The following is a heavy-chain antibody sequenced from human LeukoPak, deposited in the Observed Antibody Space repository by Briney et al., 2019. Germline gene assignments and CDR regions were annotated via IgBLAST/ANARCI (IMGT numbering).Heavy chain of an antibody. CDR1: GXXRXXY. V-gene: IGHV4-59*08. CDR3: AGHHPRNTVDF. D-gene: IGHD2-8*02. CDR2: ISDIGSI. J-gene: IGHJ4*02. Sequence: GXXRXXYWSWIXQXPGKGLEWIAYISDIGSINYNPSLKRRVTISLDKAKNQFSLKVSSVTAADPAVYYCAGHHPRNTVDFWGQGTLVTVSS.